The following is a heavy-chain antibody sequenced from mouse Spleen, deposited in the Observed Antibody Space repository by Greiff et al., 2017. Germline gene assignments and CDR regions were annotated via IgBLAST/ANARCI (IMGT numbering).Heavy chain of an antibody. Sequence: QVQLKQSGAELVRPGASVTLSCKASGYTFTDYEMHWVKQTPVHGLEWIGAIDPETGGTAYNQKFKGKAILTADKSSSTAYMELRSLTSEDSAVYYCTRRDGNYLFYAMDYWGQGTSVTVSS. V-gene: IGHV1-15*01. CDR2: IDPETGGT. CDR3: TRRDGNYLFYAMDY. D-gene: IGHD2-1*01. J-gene: IGHJ4*01. CDR1: GYTFTDYE.